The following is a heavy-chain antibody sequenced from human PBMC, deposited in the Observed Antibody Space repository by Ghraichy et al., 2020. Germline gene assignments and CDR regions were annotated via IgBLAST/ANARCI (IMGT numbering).Heavy chain of an antibody. CDR2: IKQDGSEK. D-gene: IGHD3-22*01. V-gene: IGHV3-7*01. CDR1: GFTFSSYW. Sequence: GSVKVSCAASGFTFSSYWMSWVRQAPGKGLEWVANIKQDGSEKYYVDSVKGRFTISRDNAKNSLYLQMNSLRAEDTAVYYCAREGSYYDSSGYYYVGAFDIWGQGTMVTVSS. J-gene: IGHJ3*02. CDR3: AREGSYYDSSGYYYVGAFDI.